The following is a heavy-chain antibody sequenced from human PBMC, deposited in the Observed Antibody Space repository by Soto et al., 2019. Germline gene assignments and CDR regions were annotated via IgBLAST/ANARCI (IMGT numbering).Heavy chain of an antibody. CDR2: IIPAFGTT. D-gene: IGHD2-2*02. Sequence: QVQLVQSGAAVSKPGSSVKVSCKASGGTFGIYAIGWVRQAPGQGLEGMGGIIPAFGTTKNAQKFQDRVDMTADEATNTGYRELRGLRVDDTAVYYCARVPRQMLYGPTRNGMDVWGQGTTLSVSS. J-gene: IGHJ6*02. V-gene: IGHV1-69*01. CDR3: ARVPRQMLYGPTRNGMDV. CDR1: GGTFGIYA.